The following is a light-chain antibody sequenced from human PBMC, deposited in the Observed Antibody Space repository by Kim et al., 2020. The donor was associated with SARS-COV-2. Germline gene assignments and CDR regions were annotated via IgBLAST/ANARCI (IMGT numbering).Light chain of an antibody. J-gene: IGKJ2*03. CDR1: PSICSSY. CDR3: QHYGSAPYS. Sequence: LYPGERATLSCRARPSICSSYLGWYQQKPGQAPRLLIYGASSRATGIPDRFSGSGSGTDFTLTISRLEPEDFAVYYCQHYGSAPYSFGQGTKLEI. CDR2: GAS. V-gene: IGKV3-20*01.